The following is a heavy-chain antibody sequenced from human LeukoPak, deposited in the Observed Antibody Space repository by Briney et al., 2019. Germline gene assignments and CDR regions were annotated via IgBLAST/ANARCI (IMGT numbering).Heavy chain of an antibody. J-gene: IGHJ6*03. CDR1: GGSFSGYY. CDR3: ARVWSGYYYYMDV. D-gene: IGHD3-3*01. Sequence: SETLSLTCAVYGGSFSGYYWSWIRQPPGKGLEWIGEINHSGSTNYNPSLKTRVTISVDTSKNQFSLKLSSVTAADTAVYYCARVWSGYYYYMDVWGKGTTVTVSS. CDR2: INHSGST. V-gene: IGHV4-34*01.